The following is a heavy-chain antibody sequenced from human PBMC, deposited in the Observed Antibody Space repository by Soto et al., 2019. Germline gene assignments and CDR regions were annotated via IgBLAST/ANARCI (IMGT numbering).Heavy chain of an antibody. J-gene: IGHJ3*02. CDR1: GGTFSSYT. V-gene: IGHV1-69*02. CDR2: IIPILCIA. Sequence: QVQLVQSGAEVKKPGSSVKVSCKASGGTFSSYTISWVRQAPGQGLEWMGRIIPILCIANYAQKFQGRVTITADKSTSTAYMELSSMRSEDTAVYYCARGQNYYGGNDVRAFDIWGQGTMVTVSS. CDR3: ARGQNYYGGNDVRAFDI. D-gene: IGHD4-17*01.